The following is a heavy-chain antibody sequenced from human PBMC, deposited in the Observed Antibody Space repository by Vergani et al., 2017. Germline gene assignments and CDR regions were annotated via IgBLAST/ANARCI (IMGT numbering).Heavy chain of an antibody. CDR2: ISSSSSYI. Sequence: EVQLVESGGGLVKPGVSLRLSCAASGFTFSSYSMNWVRQAPGKGLEWVSSISSSSSYIYYADSVKGRFTISRDNAKNSLYLQMNSLRAEDTAVYYCAREAYYYDSSGYYYEDYFDYWGQGTLVTVSS. CDR3: AREAYYYDSSGYYYEDYFDY. CDR1: GFTFSSYS. V-gene: IGHV3-21*01. D-gene: IGHD3-22*01. J-gene: IGHJ4*02.